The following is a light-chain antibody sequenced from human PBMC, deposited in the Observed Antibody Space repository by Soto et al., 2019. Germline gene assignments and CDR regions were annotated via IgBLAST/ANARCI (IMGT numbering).Light chain of an antibody. Sequence: QSALTQPPSASGAPGQSVTISCTGTSSDVGGYNYVSWYQQRPDKAPKLPISEVSKRPSGVPDRFSGSKSGSTASLTVSGLQTEDEADYYCSSYAGSNNWVFGGGTKLTVL. CDR1: SSDVGGYNY. CDR2: EVS. J-gene: IGLJ3*02. CDR3: SSYAGSNNWV. V-gene: IGLV2-8*01.